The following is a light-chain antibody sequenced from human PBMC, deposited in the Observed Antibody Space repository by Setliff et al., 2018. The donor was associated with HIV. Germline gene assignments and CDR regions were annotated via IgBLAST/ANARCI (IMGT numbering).Light chain of an antibody. CDR3: SSYTKTSTLL. V-gene: IGLV2-14*03. CDR1: SRDIGTYDF. Sequence: QSVLAQPASISGSPGQSITISCAGTSRDIGTYDFVSWYQQHPGKAPKLLIYDVSDRPSGVSDRFSGSKSGNTASLTISGLQTEDEADYYCSSYTKTSTLLFGTGTKVTV. CDR2: DVS. J-gene: IGLJ1*01.